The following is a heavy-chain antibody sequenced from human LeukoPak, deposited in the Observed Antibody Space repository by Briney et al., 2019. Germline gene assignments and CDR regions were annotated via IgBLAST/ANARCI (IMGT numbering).Heavy chain of an antibody. J-gene: IGHJ4*02. Sequence: PSETLSLTCTVSGGSINGYYWSWIRQPPGKGLDWIGYMYSSGSTNYSPSLKSRVTISEDTSKNQFSLQLTSVTAADTAVYYCARGYYYDSSGYYYPPDYWGQGTLVTVSS. CDR3: ARGYYYDSSGYYYPPDY. V-gene: IGHV4-59*01. CDR1: GGSINGYY. D-gene: IGHD3-22*01. CDR2: MYSSGST.